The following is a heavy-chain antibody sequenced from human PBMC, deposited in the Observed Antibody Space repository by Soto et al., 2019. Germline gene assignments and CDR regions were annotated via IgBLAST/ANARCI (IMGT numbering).Heavy chain of an antibody. Sequence: PSETLSLTCSASGGSITSSSHFWGWVRQPPGKGREWIGTIYFTGNTYYTPSLKSRLTMSIDTSKTEFSLRLNSVTAADTAVYYCAGQTFTITAACYGRSNWFDPWGPGTLVTVSS. CDR3: AGQTFTITAACYGRSNWFDP. D-gene: IGHD3-9*01. CDR1: GGSITSSSHF. V-gene: IGHV4-39*01. CDR2: IYFTGNT. J-gene: IGHJ5*02.